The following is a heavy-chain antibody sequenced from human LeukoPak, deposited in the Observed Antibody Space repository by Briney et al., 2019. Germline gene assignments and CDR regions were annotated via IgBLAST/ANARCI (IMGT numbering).Heavy chain of an antibody. CDR3: AETAAGDY. Sequence: GRSLRLSCAGSGFTFGNFAIHWARQAPGKGLEWVAVISYDGSNKYYADSVKGRFTISRDNSKNTLYLQMNSLRAEDTAVYYSAETAAGDYWGQGTLVTVSS. J-gene: IGHJ4*02. D-gene: IGHD6-13*01. V-gene: IGHV3-30*04. CDR1: GFTFGNFA. CDR2: ISYDGSNK.